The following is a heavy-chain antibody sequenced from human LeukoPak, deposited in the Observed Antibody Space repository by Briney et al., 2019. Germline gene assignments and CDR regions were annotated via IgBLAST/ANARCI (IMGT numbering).Heavy chain of an antibody. J-gene: IGHJ4*02. CDR2: INPDSGGT. D-gene: IGHD3-3*01. CDR3: ARGFGSVALDY. V-gene: IGHV1-2*02. CDR1: GYTFTDNY. Sequence: ASVKVSCKASGYTFTDNYMHWVRQALGQGLEWMGWINPDSGGTNYAQKFQDRVTMTRDTSISTGYMELSRLRSDDTAVYYCARGFGSVALDYWGQGTLVTVSS.